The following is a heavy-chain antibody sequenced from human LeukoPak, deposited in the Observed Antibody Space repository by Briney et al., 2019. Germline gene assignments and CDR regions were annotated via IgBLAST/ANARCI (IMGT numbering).Heavy chain of an antibody. V-gene: IGHV3-23*01. D-gene: IGHD3-3*01. CDR2: ISGSGGST. CDR3: AKDATILHGVYYFDY. J-gene: IGHJ4*02. CDR1: GFTFSSYA. Sequence: GGSLRLSCAASGFTFSSYAMSWVRQAPGKGLEWVSAISGSGGSTYYADSVKGRLTISRDNSKNTLYLQMNSLRAEDTAVYYCAKDATILHGVYYFDYWGQGTLVTVSS.